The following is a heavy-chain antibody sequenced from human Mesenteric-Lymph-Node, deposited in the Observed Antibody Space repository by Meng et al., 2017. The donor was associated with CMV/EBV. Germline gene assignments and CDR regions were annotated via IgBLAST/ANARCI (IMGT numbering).Heavy chain of an antibody. CDR3: ARGSSYDILTGYFDY. D-gene: IGHD3-9*01. V-gene: IGHV4-34*01. Sequence: VQSHQWGGGLLKPSESVSVTCAVYGGSFSGYYWNWIRQSPEKGLEWIGEINHSGSTTYNPSFTSRIIISVDTSTNQISLNMSSVTAADTAVYYCARGSSYDILTGYFDYWGQGALVTVSS. CDR2: INHSGST. CDR1: GGSFSGYY. J-gene: IGHJ4*02.